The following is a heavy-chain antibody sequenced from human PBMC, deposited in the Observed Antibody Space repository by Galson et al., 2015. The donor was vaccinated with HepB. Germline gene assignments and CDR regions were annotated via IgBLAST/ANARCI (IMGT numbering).Heavy chain of an antibody. CDR1: GYTFTGYY. Sequence: SVKVSCKASGYTFTGYYMHWVRQAPGQGLEWMGWINPNSGGTNYAQKFQGRVTMTRDTSISTAYMELSRLRSDDTAVYYCARTRYCSGGSCYSYNWFDPWGQGTLVTSSS. J-gene: IGHJ5*02. CDR3: ARTRYCSGGSCYSYNWFDP. CDR2: INPNSGGT. D-gene: IGHD2-15*01. V-gene: IGHV1-2*02.